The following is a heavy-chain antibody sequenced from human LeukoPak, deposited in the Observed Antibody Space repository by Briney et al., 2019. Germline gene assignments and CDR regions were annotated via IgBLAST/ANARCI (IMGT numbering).Heavy chain of an antibody. CDR3: ARHPDHDYSNDGAFDI. Sequence: SETLSLTCTVSGGSISSSSYYWGWISQPPGKGLEWIGSIYYSGSTYYNPSLKSRVTISVDTSKNQFSLKLSSVTAADTAVYYCARHPDHDYSNDGAFDIWGQGTMVTVSS. J-gene: IGHJ3*02. D-gene: IGHD4-11*01. CDR1: GGSISSSSYY. CDR2: IYYSGST. V-gene: IGHV4-39*01.